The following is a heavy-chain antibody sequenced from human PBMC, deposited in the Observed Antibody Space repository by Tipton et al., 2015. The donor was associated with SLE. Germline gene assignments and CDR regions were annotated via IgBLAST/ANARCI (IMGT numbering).Heavy chain of an antibody. Sequence: TLSLTCAVYGGSFSGYYWSWIRQPPGKGLEWIGEINHSGSTNYNPSLKSRVTISVDTSKNQFSLKLSSVTAADTAVYYCARLAVAGRDYWGQGTLVTVSP. CDR3: ARLAVAGRDY. V-gene: IGHV4-34*01. CDR1: GGSFSGYY. J-gene: IGHJ4*02. D-gene: IGHD6-19*01. CDR2: INHSGST.